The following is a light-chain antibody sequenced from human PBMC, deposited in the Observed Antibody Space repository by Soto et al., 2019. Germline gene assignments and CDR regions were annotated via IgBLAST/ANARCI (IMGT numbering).Light chain of an antibody. Sequence: EIVLTQSPGTLSLFRGERATLSCRASQSLITRYLAWYQQKPGQAPRLLIYGASSRATGIPDRFSGSGSGTDFTLTISRLEPEDFAVYSCQQYGTSPTFGQGTRLEIK. CDR3: QQYGTSPT. V-gene: IGKV3-20*01. CDR2: GAS. J-gene: IGKJ5*01. CDR1: QSLITRY.